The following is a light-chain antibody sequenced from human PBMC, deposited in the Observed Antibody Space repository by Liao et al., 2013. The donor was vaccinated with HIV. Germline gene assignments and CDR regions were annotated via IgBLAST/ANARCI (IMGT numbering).Light chain of an antibody. CDR3: HVWDSSSHHVV. CDR1: NIGSKS. J-gene: IGLJ2*01. CDR2: NDG. Sequence: SYVLTQPPSVSVAPGKTARITCGGNNIGSKSVHWYQQKPGQAPVLVIYNDGDRPSGIPERFSGSNSGNTATLTIIRVEAGDEADYYCHVWDSSSHHVVFGGGTKLTVL. V-gene: IGLV3-21*04.